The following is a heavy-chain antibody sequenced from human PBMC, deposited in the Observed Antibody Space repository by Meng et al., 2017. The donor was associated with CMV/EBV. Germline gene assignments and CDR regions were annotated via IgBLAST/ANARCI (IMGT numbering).Heavy chain of an antibody. D-gene: IGHD2-2*01. CDR3: AGRIVVVPAAVKGDYYYYGMDV. CDR2: IYYSGST. J-gene: IGHJ6*02. V-gene: IGHV4-61*01. Sequence: SETLSLTCTVSGGSVSSGSYYWSWIRQPPGKGLEWIGYIYYSGSTNYNPPLKSRVTISVDTSKNQFSLKLSSVTAADTAVYYCAGRIVVVPAAVKGDYYYYGMDVWGQGTTVTVSS. CDR1: GGSVSSGSYY.